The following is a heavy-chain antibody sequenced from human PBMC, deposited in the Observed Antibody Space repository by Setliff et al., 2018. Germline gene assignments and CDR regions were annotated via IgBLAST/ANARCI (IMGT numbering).Heavy chain of an antibody. CDR1: GFSFNNYW. J-gene: IGHJ4*02. D-gene: IGHD1-26*01. V-gene: IGHV3-74*01. CDR2: INGDGSDT. Sequence: PGGSLRLSCAASGFSFNNYWMHWVRQAPGKGLVWVSRINGDGSDTTYADSVKGRFTISRDNAKNTLYLQMTSLRAEDTAIYYCVRGPYSGSGSYFDNWGQGMLVTVSS. CDR3: VRGPYSGSGSYFDN.